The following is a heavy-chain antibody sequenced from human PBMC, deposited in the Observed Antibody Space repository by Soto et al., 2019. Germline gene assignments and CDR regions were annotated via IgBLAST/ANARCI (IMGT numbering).Heavy chain of an antibody. J-gene: IGHJ4*02. D-gene: IGHD6-19*01. CDR3: ARIPKYGNGWYSFDY. CDR1: GFSLRTSGMC. Sequence: SGPTLVNPTQTLTLTCTFSGFSLRTSGMCVSWIRQPPGKALEWLARIDWDDDRYYSTSLKTRLTISKDTSKNQVVLTMTNMDPVDTATYYYARIPKYGNGWYSFDYWGEGTLVTVS. CDR2: IDWDDDR. V-gene: IGHV2-70*11.